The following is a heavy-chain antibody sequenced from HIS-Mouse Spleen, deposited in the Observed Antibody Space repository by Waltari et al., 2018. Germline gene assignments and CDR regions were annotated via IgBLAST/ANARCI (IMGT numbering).Heavy chain of an antibody. Sequence: EVQLVESGGGLVQPGGSLRLSCAASGFTFSSYCMSWVRQTPGKGLEWVANIKQNGSEKYYVDSVKGRFTISRDNAKNSLYLQMNSLRAEDTAVYYCARASGWYWFDPWGQGTLVTVSS. V-gene: IGHV3-7*01. CDR2: IKQNGSEK. D-gene: IGHD6-19*01. J-gene: IGHJ5*02. CDR1: GFTFSSYC. CDR3: ARASGWYWFDP.